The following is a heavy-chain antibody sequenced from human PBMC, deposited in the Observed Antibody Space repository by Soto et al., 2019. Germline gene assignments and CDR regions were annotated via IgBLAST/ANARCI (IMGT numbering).Heavy chain of an antibody. V-gene: IGHV3-23*01. J-gene: IGHJ4*02. CDR3: AKGEVRGRYFDY. CDR1: GFTFSSYA. CDR2: LSGSGGST. D-gene: IGHD3-10*01. Sequence: EVQLLESGGGLVQPGGSLRLSCAASGFTFSSYAMSWVRQAPGKGLEWVSALSGSGGSTYYADSVKGRFTISRDNSKNTLYLQMNSLRAEDTAVYYCAKGEVRGRYFDYWGQGTLVTVSS.